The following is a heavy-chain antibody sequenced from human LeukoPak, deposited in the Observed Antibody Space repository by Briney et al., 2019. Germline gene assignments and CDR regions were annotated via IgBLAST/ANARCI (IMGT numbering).Heavy chain of an antibody. CDR3: ARSTRRTVTNYYFDY. CDR2: INPNSGGT. D-gene: IGHD4-17*01. CDR1: GYTFIGYY. J-gene: IGHJ4*02. Sequence: GASVKVSCKASGYTFIGYYMHWVRQAPGQGLEWMGWINPNSGGTNYAQKFQGRVTMTRDTSISTAYMELSRLRSDDTAVYYCARSTRRTVTNYYFDYWGQGTLVTVSS. V-gene: IGHV1-2*02.